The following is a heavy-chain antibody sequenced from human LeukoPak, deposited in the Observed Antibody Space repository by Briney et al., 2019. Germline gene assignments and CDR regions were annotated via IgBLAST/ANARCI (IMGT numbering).Heavy chain of an antibody. CDR3: AKTNLLWFGEGYFDY. V-gene: IGHV3-9*01. CDR2: ISWNSGSI. J-gene: IGHJ4*02. CDR1: GFTFDDYA. D-gene: IGHD3-10*01. Sequence: GGSLRLSCAASGFTFDDYAMHWVRQAPGKGLEWVSGISWNSGSIGYADSVKGRFTISRDNAKNSLYLQMNSLRAEDTALYYCAKTNLLWFGEGYFDYWGQGTLVTVSS.